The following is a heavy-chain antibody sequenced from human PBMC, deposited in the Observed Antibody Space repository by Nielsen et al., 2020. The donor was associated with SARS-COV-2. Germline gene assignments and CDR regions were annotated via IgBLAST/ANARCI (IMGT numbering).Heavy chain of an antibody. CDR2: IIPISGIP. D-gene: IGHD2-15*01. Sequence: SVKVSCKASGGPFSKYAISWLRQAPGQGLQWIGGIIPISGIPDYAQKFQGRLTITADESMSTAYMELSSLRSEDTAVYYCAGGSGGRYFDYWGQGTLVTVSS. CDR3: AGGSGGRYFDY. CDR1: GGPFSKYA. J-gene: IGHJ4*02. V-gene: IGHV1-69*13.